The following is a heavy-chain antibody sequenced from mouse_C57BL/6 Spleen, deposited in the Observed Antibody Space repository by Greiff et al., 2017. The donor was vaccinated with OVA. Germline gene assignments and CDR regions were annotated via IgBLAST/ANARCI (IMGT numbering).Heavy chain of an antibody. V-gene: IGHV5-6*01. CDR3: ARHEDYYGSSYYAMDY. Sequence: EVKLMESGGDLVKPGGSLKLSCAASGFTFSSSGMSWVRQTPDKRLEWVATISSGGSYTYYPDSVKGRFTISRDNAKNTLYLQMSSLKSEDTAMYYCARHEDYYGSSYYAMDYWGQGTSVTVSS. CDR2: ISSGGSYT. CDR1: GFTFSSSG. D-gene: IGHD1-1*01. J-gene: IGHJ4*01.